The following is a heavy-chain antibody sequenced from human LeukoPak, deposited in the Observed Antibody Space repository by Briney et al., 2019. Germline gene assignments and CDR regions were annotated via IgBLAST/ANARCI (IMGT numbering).Heavy chain of an antibody. J-gene: IGHJ4*02. CDR3: ARGGCSSTSCYSDDDY. CDR2: IKQDGSEK. Sequence: GGSLRLSCAASGFTFSSYWMSWVRQAPGKGLEWVANIKQDGSEKYYVDSVKGRFTISRDNAKNSLYLQMNSLRAEDSAVYYCARGGCSSTSCYSDDDYWGQGTLVTVSS. D-gene: IGHD2-2*01. CDR1: GFTFSSYW. V-gene: IGHV3-7*01.